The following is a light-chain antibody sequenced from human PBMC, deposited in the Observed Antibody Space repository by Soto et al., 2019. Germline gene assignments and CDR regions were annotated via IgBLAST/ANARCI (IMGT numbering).Light chain of an antibody. Sequence: EMVMTQSPGNLSVSPGERATLSCRASQSISTNLAWYQQKPGQAPRLLIYGTSSRATGIPDRFSGSGSGTDFTLTINRLEPEDFAVYYCQQFGSSSWTFGQGTKVDIK. CDR1: QSISTN. V-gene: IGKV3-20*01. CDR3: QQFGSSSWT. CDR2: GTS. J-gene: IGKJ1*01.